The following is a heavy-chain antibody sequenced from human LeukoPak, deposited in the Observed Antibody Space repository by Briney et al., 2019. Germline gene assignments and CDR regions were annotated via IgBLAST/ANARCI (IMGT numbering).Heavy chain of an antibody. CDR1: GYSISSGYY. V-gene: IGHV4-38-2*02. Sequence: SETLSLTCNVSGYSISSGYYWGWIRQPPGKGLEWIGNIYHSGSTYYNPSLKSRVTISVDTSKNQFSLKLSSVTAADTAVYYCARTGLLWFGELLSQPYYFDYWGQGTLVTVSS. J-gene: IGHJ4*02. CDR2: IYHSGST. D-gene: IGHD3-10*01. CDR3: ARTGLLWFGELLSQPYYFDY.